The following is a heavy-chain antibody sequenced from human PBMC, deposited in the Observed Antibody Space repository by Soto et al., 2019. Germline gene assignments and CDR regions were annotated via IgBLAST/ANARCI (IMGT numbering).Heavy chain of an antibody. CDR2: IHYSGST. CDR3: ARSRRIVAAEDAFDI. J-gene: IGHJ3*02. V-gene: IGHV4-59*01. Sequence: QAQLQESGPGLVKPSETLSLPCTVSGDSISNYYCNWIRQPPGKGLEWIGYIHYSGSTNYNPSLRSRVTISVDRSKNQFSLNLSSMTAADRAVYYCARSRRIVAAEDAFDIWGQGTMVTVSS. D-gene: IGHD6-25*01. CDR1: GDSISNYY.